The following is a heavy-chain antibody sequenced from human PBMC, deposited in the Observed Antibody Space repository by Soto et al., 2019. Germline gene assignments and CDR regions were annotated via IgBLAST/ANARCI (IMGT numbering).Heavy chain of an antibody. Sequence: MQMVESGGGSVQPGGSLRLSCAASGFPVSHYWMHWVRQTPGKRLVWVSRINPAGTITNYADSVEGRFTISRDNADSAWFLQMNSLSAEDTAIYYCTGDTFGLRDTWVQGTLVTVSS. D-gene: IGHD3-16*01. CDR3: TGDTFGLRDT. CDR1: GFPVSHYW. J-gene: IGHJ5*02. V-gene: IGHV3-74*01. CDR2: INPAGTIT.